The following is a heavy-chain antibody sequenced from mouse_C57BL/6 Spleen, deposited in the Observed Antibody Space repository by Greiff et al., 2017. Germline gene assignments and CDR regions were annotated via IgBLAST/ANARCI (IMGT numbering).Heavy chain of an antibody. J-gene: IGHJ1*03. Sequence: QVQLQQSGAELMKPGASVKLSCTASGYTFTGYWIAWVKQRPGHGLEWIGEILPGSGSTNYNEKFKGKATFTADTSSNTAYMQLSSLTTEDSAIYYCAGTSGYGSPWWYFDDWGKGTTVTVSS. CDR2: ILPGSGST. CDR1: GYTFTGYW. D-gene: IGHD1-1*01. V-gene: IGHV1-9*01. CDR3: AGTSGYGSPWWYFDD.